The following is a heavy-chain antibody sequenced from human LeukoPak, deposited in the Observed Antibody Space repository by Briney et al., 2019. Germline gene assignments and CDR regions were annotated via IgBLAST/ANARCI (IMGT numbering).Heavy chain of an antibody. J-gene: IGHJ4*02. D-gene: IGHD6-13*01. CDR2: IHSGGIT. Sequence: GGSLRLSCVASGFVSSNYMTWVRQAPGKGPEWVSVIHSGGITYYADSVEGRFSISRDNSKNTLYLQMNSLRAEDTAVYYCARGTSAAGLDCWGQGTLVTVSS. CDR1: GFVSSNY. CDR3: ARGTSAAGLDC. V-gene: IGHV3-66*01.